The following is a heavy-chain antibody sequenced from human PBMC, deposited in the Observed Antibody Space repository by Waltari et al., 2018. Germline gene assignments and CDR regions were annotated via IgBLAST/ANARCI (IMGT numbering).Heavy chain of an antibody. CDR1: GYTFTSYA. V-gene: IGHV7-4-1*02. CDR2: IKTNTGNP. CDR3: ASEHSRGMDV. J-gene: IGHJ6*02. Sequence: QVQLVQSGSELKKPGASVKVSCKPSGYTFTSYALNWVRQAPGQGLEWMGWIKTNTGNPTYAQGFTGRFVFSLDTSGSTASLQISSLKAEDTAVYYCASEHSRGMDVWGQGTTVIVSS.